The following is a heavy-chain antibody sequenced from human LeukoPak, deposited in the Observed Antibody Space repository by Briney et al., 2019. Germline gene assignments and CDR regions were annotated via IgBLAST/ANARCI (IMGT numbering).Heavy chain of an antibody. CDR1: GFASSSYA. V-gene: IGHV3-64*01. Sequence: PGGSLSLSCAASGFASSSYAIHWVRQAPGKGLEYVSGISSNGGSTYYANSVKGRFIISRDNSTNTLYLQMGSLQTNSLTVSYCVRGRSTSCHANWLEPWGQGTLVTVSS. CDR3: VRGRSTSCHANWLEP. J-gene: IGHJ5*02. CDR2: ISSNGGST. D-gene: IGHD2-2*01.